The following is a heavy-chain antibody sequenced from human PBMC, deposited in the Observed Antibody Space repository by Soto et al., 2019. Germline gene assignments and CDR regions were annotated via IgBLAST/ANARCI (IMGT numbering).Heavy chain of an antibody. CDR2: INHSGST. J-gene: IGHJ5*01. V-gene: IGHV4-34*01. Sequence: PSETLSLTCAVYGGSFSGYYWSWIRQPPGKGLEWIGEINHSGSTNYNPSLKSRVTISVDTSKNQFSLKLSSVTAADTAVYYCASRWSKIRYCRNGSCQNWFASRGQGTLVPGSS. CDR3: ASRWSKIRYCRNGSCQNWFAS. CDR1: GGSFSGYY. D-gene: IGHD2-15*01.